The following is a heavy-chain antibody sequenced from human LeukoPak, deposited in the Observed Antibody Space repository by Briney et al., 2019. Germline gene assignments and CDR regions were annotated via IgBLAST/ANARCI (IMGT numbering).Heavy chain of an antibody. CDR2: ILYDGIDK. CDR3: VKPQYCGDRCSNWFDP. J-gene: IGHJ5*02. Sequence: GGSLRLSCAASGFALSSYGMHWVRQSPDKGLEWVAVILYDGIDKYYADSVKGRFTISRDNSKNTLYLQMNSLRTEDTAVYYCVKPQYCGDRCSNWFDPWGQGTLVIVSS. D-gene: IGHD2-21*01. CDR1: GFALSSYG. V-gene: IGHV3-30*18.